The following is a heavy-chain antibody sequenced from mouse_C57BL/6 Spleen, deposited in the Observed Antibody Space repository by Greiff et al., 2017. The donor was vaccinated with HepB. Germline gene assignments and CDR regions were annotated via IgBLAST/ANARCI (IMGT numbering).Heavy chain of an antibody. J-gene: IGHJ2*01. D-gene: IGHD2-4*01. CDR1: GYTFTSYW. CDR2: IYPGNSDT. CDR3: TRLDDYDPYYFDY. Sequence: VQLQQSGTVLARPGASVKMSCKTSGYTFTSYWMHWVKQRPGQGLEWIGAIYPGNSDTSYNQKFKGKAKLTAVTSASTAYMELSSLTNEDSAVYYCTRLDDYDPYYFDYWGQGTTLTVAS. V-gene: IGHV1-5*01.